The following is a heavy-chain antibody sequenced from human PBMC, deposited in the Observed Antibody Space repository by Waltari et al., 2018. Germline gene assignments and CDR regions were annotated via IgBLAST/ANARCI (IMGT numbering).Heavy chain of an antibody. J-gene: IGHJ6*04. CDR1: GGSISSYY. CDR2: IYYSGST. V-gene: IGHV4-59*01. Sequence: QVQLQESGPGLVKPSETLSLTCTVSGGSISSYYWSWIRQPPGKGLEWIGYIYYSGSTNYIPSLKSRVTISVDTSKNQFSLKVSAVTAADTAVYYCATSFDAGTVDVWGKGTTVTVSS. D-gene: IGHD1-1*01. CDR3: ATSFDAGTVDV.